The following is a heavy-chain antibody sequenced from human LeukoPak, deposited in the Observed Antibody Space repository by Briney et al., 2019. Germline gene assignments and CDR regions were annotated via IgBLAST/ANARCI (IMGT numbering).Heavy chain of an antibody. J-gene: IGHJ4*02. CDR1: GFTFSSYS. Sequence: PGGSLRLSCAASGFTFSSYSFNWVRQAPGKGLEWVSYISSSSSTRYYTDSVKGRFTISRDNAKNSLYLQMNSLRAEDTAVYYCARESVRYSYFDYWGQGTLVTVPS. D-gene: IGHD3-9*01. CDR2: ISSSSSTR. V-gene: IGHV3-48*01. CDR3: ARESVRYSYFDY.